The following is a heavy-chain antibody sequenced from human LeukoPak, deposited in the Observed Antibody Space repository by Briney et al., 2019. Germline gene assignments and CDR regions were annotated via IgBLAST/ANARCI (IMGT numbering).Heavy chain of an antibody. Sequence: ASVKVSCKASGYTFTSYYLHWMRQAPGQGPEWMGIIVPSGGNTKYSQNFQDRVSMTRDTSTSTVYMELSSLRSEDTAVYYCAREGLSEAKNFDYWGQGTLVTVSS. CDR2: IVPSGGNT. CDR3: AREGLSEAKNFDY. J-gene: IGHJ4*02. CDR1: GYTFTSYY. V-gene: IGHV1-46*01. D-gene: IGHD1-26*01.